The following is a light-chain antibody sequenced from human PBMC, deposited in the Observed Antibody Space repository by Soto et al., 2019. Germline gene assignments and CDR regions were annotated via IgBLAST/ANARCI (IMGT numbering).Light chain of an antibody. CDR2: MAS. Sequence: DIQMTQSPSTLSASVGDTVTITCRASQSVSTWLGWYQQKPGKAPKLLIYMASTLESGVPSRFSGSASGTEFPLTISSLQPDDFATYYCQQHNTYPATFGQGTKVEI. V-gene: IGKV1-5*03. CDR3: QQHNTYPAT. CDR1: QSVSTW. J-gene: IGKJ1*01.